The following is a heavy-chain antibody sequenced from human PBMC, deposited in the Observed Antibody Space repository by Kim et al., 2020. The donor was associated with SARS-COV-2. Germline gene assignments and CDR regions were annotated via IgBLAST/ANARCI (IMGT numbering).Heavy chain of an antibody. Sequence: GGSLRLSCAASGFTFSSYSMNWVRQAPGKGLEWVSSISSSSSYIYYADSVKGRFTISRDNAKNSLYLQMNSLRAEDTAVYYCARKREGGGGVDYWGQGTLVTVSS. J-gene: IGHJ4*02. CDR2: ISSSSSYI. CDR1: GFTFSSYS. D-gene: IGHD1-26*01. V-gene: IGHV3-21*01. CDR3: ARKREGGGGVDY.